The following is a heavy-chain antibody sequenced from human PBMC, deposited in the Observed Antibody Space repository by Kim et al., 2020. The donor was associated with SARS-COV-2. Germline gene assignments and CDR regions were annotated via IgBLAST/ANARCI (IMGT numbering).Heavy chain of an antibody. J-gene: IGHJ6*02. V-gene: IGHV1-46*01. D-gene: IGHD3-10*01. CDR3: ARDSYGSGYYYGMDV. Sequence: AQKFQGRVTMTRDTSTSAVYMELDRLRSEDTAVYYCARDSYGSGYYYGMDVWGQGTTVTVSS.